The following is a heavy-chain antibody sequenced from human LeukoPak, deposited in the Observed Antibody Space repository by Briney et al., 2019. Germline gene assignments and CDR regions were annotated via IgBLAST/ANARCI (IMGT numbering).Heavy chain of an antibody. CDR2: IYTSGST. J-gene: IGHJ5*02. Sequence: SETLSLTCAVYGGSFSGYYWSWIRQPAGKGLEWIGRIYTSGSTNYNPSLKSRVTMSVDTSKNQFSLKLSSVTAADTAVYYCARDVDYYYGSGSYGWFDPWGQGTLVTVSS. D-gene: IGHD3-10*01. CDR1: GGSFSGYY. V-gene: IGHV4-4*07. CDR3: ARDVDYYYGSGSYGWFDP.